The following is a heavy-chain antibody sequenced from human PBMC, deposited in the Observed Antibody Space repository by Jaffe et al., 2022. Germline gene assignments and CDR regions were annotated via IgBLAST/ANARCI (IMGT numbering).Heavy chain of an antibody. V-gene: IGHV3-23*01. J-gene: IGHJ4*02. CDR1: GFTFSSYA. CDR3: GGVVPEGLRFLEWLVY. CDR2: ISGSGGST. Sequence: EVQLLESGGGLVQPGGSLRLSCAASGFTFSSYAMSWVRQAPGKGLEWVSAISGSGGSTYYADSVKGRFTISRDNSKNTLYLQMNSLRAEDTAVYYCGGVVPEGLRFLEWLVYWGQGTLVTVSS. D-gene: IGHD3-3*01.